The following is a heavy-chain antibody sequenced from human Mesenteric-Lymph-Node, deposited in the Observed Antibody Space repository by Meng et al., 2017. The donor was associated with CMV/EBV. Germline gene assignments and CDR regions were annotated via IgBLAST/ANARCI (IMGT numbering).Heavy chain of an antibody. J-gene: IGHJ6*02. CDR3: ARELGYCSSTSCYYYYYYGMDV. CDR2: IYYSGST. D-gene: IGHD2-2*01. V-gene: IGHV4-39*07. Sequence: WVRQPPGKGLEWIGSIYYSGSTYYNPSLKSRVTISVDTSKNQFSLKLSSVTAADTAVYYCARELGYCSSTSCYYYYYYGMDVWGQGTTVTVSS.